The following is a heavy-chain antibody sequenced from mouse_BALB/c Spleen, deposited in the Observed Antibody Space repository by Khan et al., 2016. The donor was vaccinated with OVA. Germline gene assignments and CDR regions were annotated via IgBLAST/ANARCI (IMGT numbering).Heavy chain of an antibody. CDR2: IDPENDDS. V-gene: IGHV14-1*02. D-gene: IGHD1-1*01. J-gene: IGHJ3*01. CDR1: GFNIEDNY. Sequence: VQLKESGAELVRPGASVKLSCKASGFNIEDNYMNWVKQRPEQGLEWIGRIDPENDDSIYDPKFQGKASITADTSSNTAYLQLSSLTSEDTAVHYWARRGGSRYWFAYWGQGTLLTVSA. CDR3: ARRGGSRYWFAY.